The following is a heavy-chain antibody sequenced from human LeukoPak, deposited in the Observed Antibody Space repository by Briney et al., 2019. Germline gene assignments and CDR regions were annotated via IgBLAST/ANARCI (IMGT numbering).Heavy chain of an antibody. Sequence: SETLSLTCTVSGGSISSGDYYWSWIRQHPGKGLEWIGYIYYSGSTYYNPSLKSRVTISVDTSKNQFSLKVSSVTAADTAVYYCARQGLGSSWYGYYYGMDVWGQGTTVTVSS. D-gene: IGHD6-13*01. V-gene: IGHV4-31*03. CDR1: GGSISSGDYY. J-gene: IGHJ6*02. CDR3: ARQGLGSSWYGYYYGMDV. CDR2: IYYSGST.